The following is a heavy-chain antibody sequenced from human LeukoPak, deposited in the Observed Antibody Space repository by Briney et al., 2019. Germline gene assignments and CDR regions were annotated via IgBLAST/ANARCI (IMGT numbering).Heavy chain of an antibody. D-gene: IGHD6-19*01. CDR3: ARRSSGWSNKHFDY. Sequence: GGSLRLSCAASGFTVRSNYMSWVRQAPGKGLEWVSVIYSGDSTYYADSVKGRFTISRDNSKNTLYLQMNSLRAEDTAVYYCARRSSGWSNKHFDYWGQGTLVTVSS. J-gene: IGHJ4*02. CDR1: GFTVRSNY. V-gene: IGHV3-53*01. CDR2: IYSGDST.